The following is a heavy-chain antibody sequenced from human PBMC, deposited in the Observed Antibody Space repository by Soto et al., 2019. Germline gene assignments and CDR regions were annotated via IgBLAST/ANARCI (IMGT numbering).Heavy chain of an antibody. CDR2: IIPIFGTA. CDR1: GGTFSSYA. J-gene: IGHJ2*01. CDR3: ARDTFFTYYYYSSGYTTGWYFDL. V-gene: IGHV1-69*12. Sequence: QVQLVQSGAEVKKPGSSVKVSCKASGGTFSSYAISWVRQAPGQGLEWMGGIIPIFGTANYAQKFQGRVTITADESTSTAYMELSSLSSEDTAVYYCARDTFFTYYYYSSGYTTGWYFDLWGRGTLVTVSS. D-gene: IGHD3-22*01.